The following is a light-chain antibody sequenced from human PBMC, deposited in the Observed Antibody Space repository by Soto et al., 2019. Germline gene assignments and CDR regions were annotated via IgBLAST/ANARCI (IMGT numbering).Light chain of an antibody. J-gene: IGLJ1*01. V-gene: IGLV2-14*01. CDR3: CSYAVSGTDG. Sequence: QSALTQPASVSGSPGQSITISCTGTSSDVGGYNYVSWYQQHPGKAPKLMIYAVSNRPSGVSKRFSGSKSGNTATLTISGLQAEDEADYYCCSYAVSGTDGFGTGTKVTVL. CDR1: SSDVGGYNY. CDR2: AVS.